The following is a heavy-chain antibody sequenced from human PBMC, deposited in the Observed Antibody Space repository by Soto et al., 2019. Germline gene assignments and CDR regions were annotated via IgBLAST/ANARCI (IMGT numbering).Heavy chain of an antibody. CDR3: ARELQYSSSPYFDY. V-gene: IGHV3-33*01. Sequence: GGSLRLSCAASGFTFSSYGMHWVRQAPGKGLEWVAVIWYDGSNKYYAASVKSRFTISRENSKNTLYLQMNSLRAEDTAVYYCARELQYSSSPYFDYWGQGTLVTVSS. D-gene: IGHD6-6*01. CDR1: GFTFSSYG. J-gene: IGHJ4*02. CDR2: IWYDGSNK.